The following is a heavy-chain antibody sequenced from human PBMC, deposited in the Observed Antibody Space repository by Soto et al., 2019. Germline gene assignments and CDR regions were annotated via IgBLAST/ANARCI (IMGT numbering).Heavy chain of an antibody. V-gene: IGHV1-69*12. D-gene: IGHD3-22*01. CDR3: ARNTYYDSSGYPYNWFDP. Sequence: QVQLVQSGAEVKKPGSSVKVSCKASGGTFSSYAISWVRQAPGQGLEWMGGIIPIFGTANYAQKFQGRVTITADESTSTAYMELSSLRSEDTAMYYCARNTYYDSSGYPYNWFDPWGQGTLVTVSS. J-gene: IGHJ5*02. CDR1: GGTFSSYA. CDR2: IIPIFGTA.